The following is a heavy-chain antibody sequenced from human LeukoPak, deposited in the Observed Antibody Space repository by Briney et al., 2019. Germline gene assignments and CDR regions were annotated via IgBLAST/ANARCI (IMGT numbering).Heavy chain of an antibody. D-gene: IGHD2-21*02. V-gene: IGHV1-24*01. CDR1: GYTLTELS. CDR2: FDPEDGET. CDR3: ARDSLTALNAFDI. J-gene: IGHJ3*02. Sequence: ASVKVSCKVSGYTLTELSMHWVRQAPGKGLEWMGGFDPEDGETIYAQKFQGRVTMTRDMSTSTVYMELSSLRSEDTAVYYCARDSLTALNAFDIWGQGTMVTVSS.